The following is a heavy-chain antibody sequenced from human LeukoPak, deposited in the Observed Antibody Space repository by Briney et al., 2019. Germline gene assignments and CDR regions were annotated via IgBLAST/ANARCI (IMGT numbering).Heavy chain of an antibody. V-gene: IGHV1-46*01. CDR1: GYTFTSYY. D-gene: IGHD3-22*01. Sequence: GASVKVSCKTSGYTFTSYYMHWVRQAPGQGLEWMGILNPSGGRTSYTQKFQGRVTMTRDTSTSAVYMELSSLRSEGTAVYYCARASSGYYSHFDYWGQGTLVTVSS. CDR2: LNPSGGRT. J-gene: IGHJ4*02. CDR3: ARASSGYYSHFDY.